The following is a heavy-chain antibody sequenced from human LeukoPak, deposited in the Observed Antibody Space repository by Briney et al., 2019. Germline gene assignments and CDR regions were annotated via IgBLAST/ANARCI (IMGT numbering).Heavy chain of an antibody. J-gene: IGHJ6*03. CDR1: GYSISSGYY. CDR3: AREDITMVWGVKSRYMDV. Sequence: PSETLSLTCTVSGYSISSGYYWGWIRQPPGKGLEWIGSIYHSGSTYYNPSLKSRVTISVDTSKNQFSLKLSSVTAADTAVYYCAREDITMVWGVKSRYMDVWGKGTTVTVSS. CDR2: IYHSGST. D-gene: IGHD3-10*01. V-gene: IGHV4-38-2*02.